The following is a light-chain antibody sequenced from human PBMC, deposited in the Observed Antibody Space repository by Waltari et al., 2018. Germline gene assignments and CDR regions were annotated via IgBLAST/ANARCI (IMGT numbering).Light chain of an antibody. J-gene: IGKJ2*01. V-gene: IGKV4-1*01. CDR3: QQFYSTPYT. CDR2: WAS. Sequence: DIVMTQSPDSLAVSLSERATINCKSSQSVLYSSNNLNYLAWYHQKPGQPPKLLIYWASTRKTGVPERFSGSGSGTDFTLTISSLQPEDVAAYYCQQFYSTPYTFGQGTKLEIK. CDR1: QSVLYSSNNLNY.